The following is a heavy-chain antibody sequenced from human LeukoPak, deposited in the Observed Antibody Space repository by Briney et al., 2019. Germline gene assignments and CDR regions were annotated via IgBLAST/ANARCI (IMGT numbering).Heavy chain of an antibody. CDR1: GYTFTSYN. CDR2: INPSGGST. J-gene: IGHJ5*02. CDR3: ARNYGIVVVPAASVGFDP. Sequence: GASVKVSCKASGYTFTSYNMPWVRQAPEQGLEWMGIINPSGGSTSYAQKFQGRVTMTRDMSTSTVYMELSSLRSEDTAVYYCARNYGIVVVPAASVGFDPWGQGTLVTVSS. D-gene: IGHD2-2*01. V-gene: IGHV1-46*01.